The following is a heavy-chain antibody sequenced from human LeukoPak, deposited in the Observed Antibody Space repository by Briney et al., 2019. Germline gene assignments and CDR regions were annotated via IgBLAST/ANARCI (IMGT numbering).Heavy chain of an antibody. Sequence: SETLSLTCAVSGGSLSSNNWWSWVRQPPGKGLEWIGEIFHSGSTNYNPSLKSRVTISVDTSKNQFSLKLSSVTAADTAVYYCARGRFDTVTRTFYDYWGQGTLVTVSS. CDR2: IFHSGST. V-gene: IGHV4-4*02. J-gene: IGHJ4*02. CDR1: GGSLSSNNW. D-gene: IGHD4-11*01. CDR3: ARGRFDTVTRTFYDY.